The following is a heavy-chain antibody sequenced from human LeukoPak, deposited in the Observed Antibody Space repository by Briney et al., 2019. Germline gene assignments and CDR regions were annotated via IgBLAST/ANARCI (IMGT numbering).Heavy chain of an antibody. J-gene: IGHJ4*02. D-gene: IGHD3-22*01. CDR2: ISYDGSNK. V-gene: IGHV3-30-3*01. CDR3: AKDLDSSGYSY. Sequence: PGGSLRLSCAASGCTFSSYAMHWVRQAPGKGLEWVAVISYDGSNKYYADSVKGRFTISRDNSKSTLSLQMNSLRAEDTAVYYCAKDLDSSGYSYWGQGTLVTVSS. CDR1: GCTFSSYA.